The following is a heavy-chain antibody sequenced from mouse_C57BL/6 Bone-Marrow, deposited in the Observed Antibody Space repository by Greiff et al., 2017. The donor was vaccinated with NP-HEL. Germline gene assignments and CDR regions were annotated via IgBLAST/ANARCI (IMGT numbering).Heavy chain of an antibody. D-gene: IGHD1-1*01. J-gene: IGHJ4*01. CDR3: ASYYYGSSPYYYAIDY. V-gene: IGHV1-50*01. CDR2: IDPSDSYT. CDR1: GYTFTSYW. Sequence: QVQLQQPGAELVKPGASVKLSCKASGYTFTSYWMPWVKQRPGQGLEWIGEIDPSDSYTNYNQKFKGKATLTVDTSSSTAYMQLSSLTSEDSAVYYCASYYYGSSPYYYAIDYWGQGTSVTVSS.